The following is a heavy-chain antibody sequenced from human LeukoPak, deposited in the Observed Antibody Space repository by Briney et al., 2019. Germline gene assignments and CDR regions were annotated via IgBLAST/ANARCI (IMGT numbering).Heavy chain of an antibody. CDR3: ARDPLPEYDFWSGYWVNDAFDI. J-gene: IGHJ3*02. CDR1: GFTFSSYW. V-gene: IGHV3-7*01. D-gene: IGHD3-3*01. Sequence: PGGSLRLSCAASGFTFSSYWMSWVRQAPGKGLEWVANINQDGSEKYYVDSVKGRFTISRDNAKNSLYLQMNSLRAEDTAVYYCARDPLPEYDFWSGYWVNDAFDIWGQGTMVTVSS. CDR2: INQDGSEK.